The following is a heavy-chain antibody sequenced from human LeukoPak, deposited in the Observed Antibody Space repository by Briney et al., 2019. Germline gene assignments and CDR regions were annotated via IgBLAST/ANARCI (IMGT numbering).Heavy chain of an antibody. D-gene: IGHD2-15*01. CDR1: GFTFSSYA. CDR3: AKDGTTYCSGGSCPNWFDP. J-gene: IGHJ5*02. CDR2: ISGSGGST. Sequence: GGSLRLSCAASGFTFSSYAMSWVRQAPGKGLEWVSAISGSGGSTYYADSVKGRFTISRDNSKNTLYLQMNSLRAEDTAVYYCAKDGTTYCSGGSCPNWFDPWGQGTLVTVSS. V-gene: IGHV3-23*01.